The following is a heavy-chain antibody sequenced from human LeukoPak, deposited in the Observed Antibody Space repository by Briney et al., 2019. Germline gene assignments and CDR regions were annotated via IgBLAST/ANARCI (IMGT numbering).Heavy chain of an antibody. CDR3: ARDIGFY. CDR1: GFTFSSYG. V-gene: IGHV3-48*04. J-gene: IGHJ4*02. Sequence: GGSLRLSCSASGFTFSSYGMHTVPWTPAKGLERVAYITANGRGIYDADSLKGQFTISRENAMNPRFLQLNILRTENSFVYYCARDIGFYWGLGNLVPVSS. CDR2: ITANGRGI. D-gene: IGHD3-16*02.